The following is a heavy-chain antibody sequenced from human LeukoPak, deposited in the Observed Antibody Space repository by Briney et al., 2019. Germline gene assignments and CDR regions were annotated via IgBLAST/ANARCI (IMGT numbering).Heavy chain of an antibody. CDR3: ASQTRGPCYYYYGMDV. V-gene: IGHV3-53*01. CDR1: GFTVSSNY. CDR2: IYSGSST. D-gene: IGHD2-2*01. J-gene: IGHJ6*02. Sequence: GGSLRLSCAASGFTVSSNYMSWVRQAPGKGLEWVSAIYSGSSTYYADSVKGRFTISRDSSKNTLYLQMNSLRAEDTAVYYCASQTRGPCYYYYGMDVWGQGTMVTVSS.